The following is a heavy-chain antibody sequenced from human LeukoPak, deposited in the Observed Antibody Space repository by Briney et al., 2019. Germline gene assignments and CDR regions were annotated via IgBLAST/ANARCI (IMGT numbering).Heavy chain of an antibody. CDR3: ATDLPGYDESFDY. Sequence: ASVKVSCKGSGYTLTELSMHWVRQAPGKGLEWMGGFDPEDGETIYAQKFQGRVTMTEDTSTDTAYMELSSLRSEDTAVYYCATDLPGYDESFDYWVQGTLVTVSS. CDR1: GYTLTELS. V-gene: IGHV1-24*01. J-gene: IGHJ4*02. CDR2: FDPEDGET. D-gene: IGHD5-12*01.